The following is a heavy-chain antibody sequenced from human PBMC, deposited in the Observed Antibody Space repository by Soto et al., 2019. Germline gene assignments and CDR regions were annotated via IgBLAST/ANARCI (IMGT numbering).Heavy chain of an antibody. CDR2: ISYDGSNK. V-gene: IGHV3-30*18. CDR1: GFTFSSYG. D-gene: IGHD2-2*01. Sequence: VQLVESGGGVVQPGRSLRLSCAASGFTFSSYGMHWVRQAPGKGLEWVAVISYDGSNKYYADSVKGRFTISRDNSKNTLYLQMNSLRAEDTAVYYCAKDIGYCSSTSCYVQDVGFDYWGQGTLVTVSS. J-gene: IGHJ4*02. CDR3: AKDIGYCSSTSCYVQDVGFDY.